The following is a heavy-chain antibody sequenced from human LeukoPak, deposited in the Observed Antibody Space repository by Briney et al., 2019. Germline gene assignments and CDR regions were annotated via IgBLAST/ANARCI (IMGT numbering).Heavy chain of an antibody. CDR2: IKRDGSEK. V-gene: IGHV3-7*04. Sequence: GGSLRLSCAAPVFTLIRYWMSSVRQAPGKGLEWVANIKRDGSEKYLVDSVKGRFTISRDNAKNSLYLQMNSLRAEDTAVYYCGRDRNYYEYFEYWGQGTLVIVSS. J-gene: IGHJ4*02. CDR3: GRDRNYYEYFEY. D-gene: IGHD3-22*01. CDR1: VFTLIRYW.